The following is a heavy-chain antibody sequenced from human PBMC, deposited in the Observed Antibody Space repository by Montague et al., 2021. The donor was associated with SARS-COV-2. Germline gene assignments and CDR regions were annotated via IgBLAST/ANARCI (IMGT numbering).Heavy chain of an antibody. CDR3: ASPGGYCSGGSCYYVY. Sequence: SETLSLTCSVSGGSISGHYWSWIRQPPGKGLEWIGNFDHSGNTKYNPSLKGRVTISIDTSKNQFSLNLNSVTAADGAVYYCASPGGYCSGGSCYYVYWGQGTLVTVSS. V-gene: IGHV4-59*11. CDR2: FDHSGNT. D-gene: IGHD2-15*01. J-gene: IGHJ4*02. CDR1: GGSISGHY.